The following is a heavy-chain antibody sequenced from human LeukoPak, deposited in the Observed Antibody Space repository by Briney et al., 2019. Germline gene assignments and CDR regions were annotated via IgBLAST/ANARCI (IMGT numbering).Heavy chain of an antibody. J-gene: IGHJ4*02. CDR1: GFTFSDYY. V-gene: IGHV3-11*06. Sequence: GGSLRLSCAASGFTFSDYYMSWTRQAPGKGLEWVSYISSSSSYTNYADSVKGRFTISRDNAKNSLYLQMNSLRAEDTAVYYCARRGVDRAVAYWGQGTLVTVSS. CDR2: ISSSSSYT. CDR3: ARRGVDRAVAY. D-gene: IGHD6-19*01.